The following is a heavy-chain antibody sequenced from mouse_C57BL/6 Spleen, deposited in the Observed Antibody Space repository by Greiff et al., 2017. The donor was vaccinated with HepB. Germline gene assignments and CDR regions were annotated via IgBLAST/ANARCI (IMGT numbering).Heavy chain of an antibody. CDR2: LDPETGGT. D-gene: IGHD4-1*01. CDR3: TRRAGTGAAYYFDY. J-gene: IGHJ2*01. Sequence: QVQLQQSGAELVRPGASVTLSCKASGYTFTDYEMHWVKPTPVHGLEWIGALDPETGGTAYNQKFKRTAILTADKSSSTAYLELRSLTSEDSAVYDCTRRAGTGAAYYFDYWGQGTTLTVSS. CDR1: GYTFTDYE. V-gene: IGHV1-15*01.